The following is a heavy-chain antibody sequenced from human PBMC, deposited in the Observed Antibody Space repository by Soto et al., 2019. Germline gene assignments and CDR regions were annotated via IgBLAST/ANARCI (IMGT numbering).Heavy chain of an antibody. CDR2: ISGSGGST. D-gene: IGHD3-22*01. Sequence: RRLSCAASGFTFSSYAMSWVRQAPGKGLEWVSAISGSGGSTYYADSVKGRFTISRDNSKNTLYLQMNSLRAEDTAVYYCAKRGGGYYSPFDYSGHGTLVTVSS. J-gene: IGHJ4*01. V-gene: IGHV3-23*01. CDR3: AKRGGGYYSPFDY. CDR1: GFTFSSYA.